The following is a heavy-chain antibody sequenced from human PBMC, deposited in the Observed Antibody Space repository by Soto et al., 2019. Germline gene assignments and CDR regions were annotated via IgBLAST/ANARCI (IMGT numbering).Heavy chain of an antibody. J-gene: IGHJ3*02. V-gene: IGHV1-18*01. CDR3: AIERDDYIWGSYRGRAAFGI. D-gene: IGHD3-16*02. Sequence: QVQLVQSGAEVKKPGASVKVSCKASGYTFTSYGISWVRQAPGQGLEWMGWISAYNGNTNYAQKLQGRVTMTTGTSTSTAYMELGSLRCDDTAVYYCAIERDDYIWGSYRGRAAFGIWGQGTMVTVSS. CDR1: GYTFTSYG. CDR2: ISAYNGNT.